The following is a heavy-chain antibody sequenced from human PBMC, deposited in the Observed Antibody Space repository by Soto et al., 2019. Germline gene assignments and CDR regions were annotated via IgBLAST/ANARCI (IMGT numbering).Heavy chain of an antibody. CDR3: ARGRGGSATPIAY. V-gene: IGHV3-30-3*01. Sequence: QVQLVESGGGVVQPGRSLRLSCAASRFTFSSYAMHWVRLAPGKGLEWVAVISYDGSNKYYADSVKGRFTISRDNSKNTLYLQMNSLRAEDTAVYYCARGRGGSATPIAYWGQGTPVTVSS. CDR2: ISYDGSNK. CDR1: RFTFSSYA. D-gene: IGHD2-15*01. J-gene: IGHJ4*02.